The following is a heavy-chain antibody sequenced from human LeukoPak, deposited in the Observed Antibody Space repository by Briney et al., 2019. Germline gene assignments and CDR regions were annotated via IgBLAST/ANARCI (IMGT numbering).Heavy chain of an antibody. J-gene: IGHJ4*02. Sequence: ASVKVSCKASGYTFTSYYMHWVRQAPGRGLEWMGIINPSGGSTSYAQKFQGRVTMTRDTSTSTVYMELSSLRSEDTAVYYCARDLEGEYSYGSIDYWGQGTLVTVSS. D-gene: IGHD5-18*01. CDR2: INPSGGST. CDR1: GYTFTSYY. V-gene: IGHV1-46*01. CDR3: ARDLEGEYSYGSIDY.